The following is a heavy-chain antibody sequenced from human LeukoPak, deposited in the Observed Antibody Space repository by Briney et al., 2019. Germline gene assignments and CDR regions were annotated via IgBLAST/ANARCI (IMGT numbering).Heavy chain of an antibody. CDR1: GGSISSYY. CDR3: ARADGVLWFGETIAPYFDY. CDR2: IYYSGST. V-gene: IGHV4-59*01. D-gene: IGHD3-10*01. Sequence: PSETLSLTCTVSGGSISSYYWSWIRQPPGKGLEWIGYIYYSGSTNYNPSLKSRVTISVDTSKNQFSLKLSSVTAADTAVYYCARADGVLWFGETIAPYFDYWGQGTLVTVSS. J-gene: IGHJ4*02.